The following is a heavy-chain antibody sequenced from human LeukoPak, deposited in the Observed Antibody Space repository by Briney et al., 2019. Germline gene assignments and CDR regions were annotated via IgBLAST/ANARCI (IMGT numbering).Heavy chain of an antibody. CDR3: ARDWDDPGITMVRVSVGAFDI. J-gene: IGHJ3*02. V-gene: IGHV1-69*05. CDR2: IIPIFGTA. D-gene: IGHD3-10*01. Sequence: SVKVSCKASGYTFTSYAISWVRQAPGQGLEWMGRIIPIFGTANYAQKFQGRVTITTDESTSTAYMELSSLRSDDTAVYYCARDWDDPGITMVRVSVGAFDIWGQGTMVTVSS. CDR1: GYTFTSYA.